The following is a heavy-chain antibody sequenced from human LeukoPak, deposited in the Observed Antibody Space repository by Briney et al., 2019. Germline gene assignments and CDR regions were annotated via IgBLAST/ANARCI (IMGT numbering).Heavy chain of an antibody. J-gene: IGHJ4*02. Sequence: SETLSLTCAVYGGSFSGYYWSWIRQPPGKGLEWIGEINHSGSTNYNPSLKSRVTILVDTSKNQFSLKLSSVTAADTAVYYCARVNYCTNGVCSDFDYWGQGTLVTVSS. CDR1: GGSFSGYY. CDR2: INHSGST. V-gene: IGHV4-34*01. CDR3: ARVNYCTNGVCSDFDY. D-gene: IGHD2-8*01.